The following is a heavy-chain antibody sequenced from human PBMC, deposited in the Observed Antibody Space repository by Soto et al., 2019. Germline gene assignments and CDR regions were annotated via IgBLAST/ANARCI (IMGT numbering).Heavy chain of an antibody. J-gene: IGHJ5*02. D-gene: IGHD3-10*01. Sequence: PSETLSLTCTVSGGSISSSGYYWGWIRQPPGKGLEWIVSIYYSGTTYYNPSLKSRVTISVDTSKNQFSLKLSSVTAADTAVYYCEREADDYGPGENLWFVPWGQGRLVAVS. CDR1: GGSISSSGYY. CDR2: IYYSGTT. V-gene: IGHV4-39*02. CDR3: EREADDYGPGENLWFVP.